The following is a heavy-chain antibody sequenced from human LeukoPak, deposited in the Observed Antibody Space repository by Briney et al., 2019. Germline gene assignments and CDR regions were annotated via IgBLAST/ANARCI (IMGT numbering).Heavy chain of an antibody. CDR3: ARLRIGLRRYYFVDV. Sequence: PSETLSLTCAVHGESLSSYSWSWIRQPPGRGLEWIGEIDRRGITNNNPSLKSRLSMSVDTSNNQFSVTLSSVTAADTALYYCARLRIGLRRYYFVDVWGKGTTVIVSS. J-gene: IGHJ6*04. V-gene: IGHV4-34*01. CDR1: GESLSSYS. CDR2: IDRRGIT. D-gene: IGHD3-9*01.